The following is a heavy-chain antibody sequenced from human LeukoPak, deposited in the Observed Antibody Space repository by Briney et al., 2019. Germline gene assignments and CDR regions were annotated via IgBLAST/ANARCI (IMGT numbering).Heavy chain of an antibody. CDR1: GFTVSRNY. CDR2: IYGGGST. D-gene: IGHD3-10*01. Sequence: GGSLRLSCAVSGFTVSRNYMNWVRQAPGKGLEWVSVIYGGGSTYYADSVKGRFTISRDNAKNSLYLQMNSLRAEDTAVYYCARVPHAMVRGVIITEFYFDYWGQGTLVTVSS. V-gene: IGHV3-53*01. CDR3: ARVPHAMVRGVIITEFYFDY. J-gene: IGHJ4*02.